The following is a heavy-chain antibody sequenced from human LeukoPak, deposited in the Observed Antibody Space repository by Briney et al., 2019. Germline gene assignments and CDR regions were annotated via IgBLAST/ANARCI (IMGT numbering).Heavy chain of an antibody. D-gene: IGHD2-15*01. V-gene: IGHV4-39*07. CDR3: ATHHSGVVVVPALAREAFDI. Sequence: SETLSLTCTASGGSISINTYYWGWIRQTPGKGLEWIGSVHYSGSTYYKPSLKSRITISIDTSKNQFSLKLTSVTAADTAVYYCATHHSGVVVVPALAREAFDIWGQGTMVTVSS. CDR1: GGSISINTYY. J-gene: IGHJ3*02. CDR2: VHYSGST.